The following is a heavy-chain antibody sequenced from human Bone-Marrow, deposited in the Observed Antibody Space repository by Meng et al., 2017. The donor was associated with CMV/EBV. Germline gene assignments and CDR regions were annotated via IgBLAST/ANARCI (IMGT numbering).Heavy chain of an antibody. CDR1: GGSFSGYY. CDR3: ARGRTYYDFWSGPHFDY. Sequence: QVQLQQWGAGLLKPSXXXXLTXXVYGGSFSGYYWSWIRQPPGKGLEWSGEINHSGSTNYNPSLKSRVTISVDTSKNQFSLKLSSVTAADTAVYYCARGRTYYDFWSGPHFDYWGQGTLVTVSS. V-gene: IGHV4-34*01. J-gene: IGHJ4*02. D-gene: IGHD3-3*01. CDR2: INHSGST.